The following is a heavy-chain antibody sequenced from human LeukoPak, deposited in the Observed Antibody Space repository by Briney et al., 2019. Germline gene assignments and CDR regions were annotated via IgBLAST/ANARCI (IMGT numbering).Heavy chain of an antibody. V-gene: IGHV3-7*03. Sequence: PGGSLRLSCAASGFTFSSYWMSWVRQAPGKGLEWVANIKQDGSEKYYVDSVKGRFTISGDNAKNSLYLQMNSLRAEDTAVYYCARDRPSSGWYSVSMFDYWGQGTLVTVSS. CDR1: GFTFSSYW. J-gene: IGHJ4*02. CDR2: IKQDGSEK. D-gene: IGHD6-19*01. CDR3: ARDRPSSGWYSVSMFDY.